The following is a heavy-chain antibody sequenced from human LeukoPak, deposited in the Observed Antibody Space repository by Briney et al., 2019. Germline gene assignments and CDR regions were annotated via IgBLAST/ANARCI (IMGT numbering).Heavy chain of an antibody. J-gene: IGHJ4*02. V-gene: IGHV1-69*13. CDR2: IIPIFGTA. CDR1: GGTFSSYA. D-gene: IGHD3-22*01. CDR3: ARESSDYYDSSGYYPGRYYFDY. Sequence: SVKVSCKASGGTFSSYAISWVRQAPGQGLEWMGGIIPIFGTANYAQKFQGRVTITADESTSTAYMELSSPRSEDTAVYYCARESSDYYDSSGYYPGRYYFDYWGQGTLVTVSS.